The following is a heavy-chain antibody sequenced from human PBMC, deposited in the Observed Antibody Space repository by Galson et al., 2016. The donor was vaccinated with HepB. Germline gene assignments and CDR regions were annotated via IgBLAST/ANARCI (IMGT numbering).Heavy chain of an antibody. V-gene: IGHV3-7*03. CDR1: GFTFGRYY. Sequence: SLRLSCAASGFTFGRYYMTWVRQAPGKGLESVAKIRPDGSESYFVDSVKGRFTISRDNAKNSLYLQMNSLRAEDSAIYYCAREDFWRFDFWGRGTLVTVSS. J-gene: IGHJ2*01. CDR2: IRPDGSES. D-gene: IGHD3-3*01. CDR3: AREDFWRFDF.